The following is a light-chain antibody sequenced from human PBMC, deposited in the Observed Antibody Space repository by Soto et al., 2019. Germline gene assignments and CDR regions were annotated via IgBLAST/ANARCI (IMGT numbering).Light chain of an antibody. CDR2: AAS. CDR3: QQGYSNPWT. CDR1: QSISSY. Sequence: DIQMTQSPSSLSASVGDRVTITCRASQSISSYLNWYQQKPGKAPKLLIYAASSLLSGVPSRFSGTGSGTDFTLTVESLQPEDFATYYCQQGYSNPWTFGQGTKVDIK. J-gene: IGKJ1*01. V-gene: IGKV1-39*01.